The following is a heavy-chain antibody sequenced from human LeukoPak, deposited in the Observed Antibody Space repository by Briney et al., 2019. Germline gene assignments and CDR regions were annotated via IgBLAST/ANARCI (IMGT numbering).Heavy chain of an antibody. CDR1: GGSISSGGYY. D-gene: IGHD3-10*01. Sequence: PSQTLSLTCTVSGGSISSGGYYWSWIRQHPGKGLEWIGYIYYSGSTYYNPSLKSRVTISVDTSKNQFSLKLSSVTAVDTAVYYCARVPLTRSFFFDYWGQGTLVTVSS. CDR3: ARVPLTRSFFFDY. J-gene: IGHJ4*02. V-gene: IGHV4-31*03. CDR2: IYYSGST.